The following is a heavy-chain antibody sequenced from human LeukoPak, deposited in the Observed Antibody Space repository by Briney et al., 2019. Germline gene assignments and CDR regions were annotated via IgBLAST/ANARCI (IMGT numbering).Heavy chain of an antibody. Sequence: SETLSLTCAVYGGPFSGYYWSWIRQPPGKGLEWIGEINHSGSTNYNPSLKSRVTISVDTSKNQFSLKLSSVTAADTAVYYCARGRGFKAAHLDPWGQGTLVTVSS. J-gene: IGHJ5*02. CDR3: ARGRGFKAAHLDP. CDR1: GGPFSGYY. V-gene: IGHV4-34*01. D-gene: IGHD6-6*01. CDR2: INHSGST.